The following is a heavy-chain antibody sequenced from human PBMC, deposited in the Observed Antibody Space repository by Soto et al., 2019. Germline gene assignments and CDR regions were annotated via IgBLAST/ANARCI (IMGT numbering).Heavy chain of an antibody. V-gene: IGHV1-18*04. CDR3: ARDYYSRAPGEALDI. D-gene: IGHD6-19*01. J-gene: IGHJ3*02. Sequence: SVKVSCKASGYTFTSYGISWVRQAPGQGLEWMGWISAYNGNTNYAQKLQGRVTMTTDTSTSTAYMELRSLRSDDTAVYDCARDYYSRAPGEALDIWGQGTMGTVSS. CDR1: GYTFTSYG. CDR2: ISAYNGNT.